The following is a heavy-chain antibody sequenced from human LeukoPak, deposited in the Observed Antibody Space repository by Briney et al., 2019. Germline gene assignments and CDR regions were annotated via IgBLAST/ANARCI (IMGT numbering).Heavy chain of an antibody. D-gene: IGHD6-6*01. CDR1: GFTFSDYE. CDR3: AREGGSSSWGFDP. Sequence: GGSLRLSCVGSGFTFSDYEMNWVRQAPGKGLEWVSYITSSGITIYYADSVKGRFTISRDNAKNSLYLQMNSLRVEDTAVYYCAREGGSSSWGFDPWGQGTLVTVSS. J-gene: IGHJ5*02. CDR2: ITSSGITI. V-gene: IGHV3-48*03.